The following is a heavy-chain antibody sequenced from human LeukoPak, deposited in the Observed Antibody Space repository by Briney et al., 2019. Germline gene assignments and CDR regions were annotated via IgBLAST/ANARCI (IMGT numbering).Heavy chain of an antibody. J-gene: IGHJ4*02. D-gene: IGHD6-13*01. CDR2: IYYSGST. Sequence: SETLSLTCTVSGGSISSYYWSWIRQPPGKGLEWVGYIYYSGSTNYNPSLKSRVTISVDTYKNQFSLKLSSVTAADTAVYYCARVRGSSWYYLFDYWGQGTLVTVSS. CDR3: ARVRGSSWYYLFDY. V-gene: IGHV4-59*01. CDR1: GGSISSYY.